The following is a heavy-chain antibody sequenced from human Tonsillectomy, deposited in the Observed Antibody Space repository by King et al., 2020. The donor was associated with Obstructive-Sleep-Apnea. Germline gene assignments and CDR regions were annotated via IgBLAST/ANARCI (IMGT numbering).Heavy chain of an antibody. V-gene: IGHV7-4-1*02. CDR2: INTNTGNP. CDR3: ARVGYCSSITCSRAAFDT. CDR1: GYSFTNCA. D-gene: IGHD2-2*01. Sequence: VQLVESGSELKKPGASVKVSCKASGYSFTNCAMNWVRQAPGQGLEWMGWINTNTGNPTYAQGFTGRFVFSLDTSVSTAYLQISSLKAEDTAVYYCARVGYCSSITCSRAAFDTWGQGTMVTVSS. J-gene: IGHJ3*02.